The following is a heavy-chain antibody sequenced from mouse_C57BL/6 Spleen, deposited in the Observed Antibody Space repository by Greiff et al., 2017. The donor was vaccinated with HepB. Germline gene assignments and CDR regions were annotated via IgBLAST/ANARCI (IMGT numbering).Heavy chain of an antibody. V-gene: IGHV1-80*01. CDR2: IYPGDGDT. CDR3: AREGALTGSGDY. J-gene: IGHJ2*01. Sequence: VKLQESGAELVKPGASVKISCKASGYAFSSYWMNWVKQRPGKGLEWIGQIYPGDGDTNYNGKFKGKATLTADKSSSTAYMQLSSLTSEDSAVYFCAREGALTGSGDYWGQGTTLTVSS. D-gene: IGHD4-1*01. CDR1: GYAFSSYW.